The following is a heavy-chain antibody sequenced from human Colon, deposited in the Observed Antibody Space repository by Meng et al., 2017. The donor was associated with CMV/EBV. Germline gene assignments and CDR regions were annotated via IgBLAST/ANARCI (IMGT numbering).Heavy chain of an antibody. J-gene: IGHJ4*02. D-gene: IGHD2-2*01. CDR3: ARNEKSSRRLPYDY. V-gene: IGHV3-48*04. Sequence: GESLKISCAASGSSFSNYNLHWVRQAPGKGLEWVSYISSSSTSIYYAASVRGRFTVSRDNAKNSLYLQMNSLRAEDTAVYYCARNEKSSRRLPYDYWGQGTLVTVSS. CDR2: ISSSSTSI. CDR1: GSSFSNYN.